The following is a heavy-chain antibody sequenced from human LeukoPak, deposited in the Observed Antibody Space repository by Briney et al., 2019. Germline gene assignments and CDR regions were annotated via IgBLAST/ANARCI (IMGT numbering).Heavy chain of an antibody. V-gene: IGHV1-46*01. CDR2: INPSGGST. CDR1: GYTFTIYY. CDR3: AREFGQPNDAFDI. J-gene: IGHJ3*02. D-gene: IGHD3-10*01. Sequence: ASVKVSCKASGYTFTIYYMHWARQAPGQGLEWMGIINPSGGSTSYAQKFQGRVTMTRDTSTSTVYMELSSLRSEDTAVYYCAREFGQPNDAFDIWGQGTMVTVSA.